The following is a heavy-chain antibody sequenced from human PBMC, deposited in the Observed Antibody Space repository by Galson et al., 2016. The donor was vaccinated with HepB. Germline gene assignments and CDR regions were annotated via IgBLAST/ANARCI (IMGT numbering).Heavy chain of an antibody. CDR3: AREVDYVGNWWYFDL. Sequence: SVKVSCKASGYSFNNYGITWVRQAPGQGLEWMGWISGYNGATNYAQNLQDRVTMTTDTSTGTAYMELRSLRSDDTALYYCAREVDYVGNWWYFDLWGRGTLVTVSS. CDR2: ISGYNGAT. V-gene: IGHV1-18*01. D-gene: IGHD4-23*01. J-gene: IGHJ2*01. CDR1: GYSFNNYG.